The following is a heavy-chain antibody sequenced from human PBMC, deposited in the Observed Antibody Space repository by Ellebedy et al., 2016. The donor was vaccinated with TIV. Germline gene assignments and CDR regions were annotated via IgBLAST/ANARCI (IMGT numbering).Heavy chain of an antibody. Sequence: AASVKVSCKASGGTFSSYAISWARQPPGQGLVWMGGIIPIFGTANYAQKFQGRVTITADESTSTAYMELSSLRSEDTAVYYCARGVSWIQLWFRHGMDVWGQGTTVTVSS. CDR2: IIPIFGTA. D-gene: IGHD5-18*01. V-gene: IGHV1-69*13. J-gene: IGHJ6*02. CDR1: GGTFSSYA. CDR3: ARGVSWIQLWFRHGMDV.